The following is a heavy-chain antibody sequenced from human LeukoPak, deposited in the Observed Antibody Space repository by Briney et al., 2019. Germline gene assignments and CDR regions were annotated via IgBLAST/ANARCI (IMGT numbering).Heavy chain of an antibody. Sequence: SETLSLTCAVHGGSFSGYYWSWIRQPPGKGLEWIGEINHSGSTNYNPSLKSRVTISVDTSKNQFSLKLSSVTAADTAVYYCARVDRGVAAAGTDYWGQGTLVTVSS. D-gene: IGHD6-13*01. CDR3: ARVDRGVAAAGTDY. CDR1: GGSFSGYY. V-gene: IGHV4-34*01. J-gene: IGHJ4*02. CDR2: INHSGST.